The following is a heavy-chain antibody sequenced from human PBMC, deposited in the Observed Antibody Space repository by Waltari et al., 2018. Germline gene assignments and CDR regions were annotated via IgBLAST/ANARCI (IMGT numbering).Heavy chain of an antibody. D-gene: IGHD3-3*01. J-gene: IGHJ3*02. CDR1: GYTFTSYY. V-gene: IGHV1-46*01. CDR3: ARDTGYYDFWEADAFDI. Sequence: QVQLVQSGAEVKKPGASVKVSCKASGYTFTSYYMHWVRQAPGQGLEWMGIINPSGGSTSYAQKFQGRVTMTRDTSTSTVYMELSSLRSEDTAVYYCARDTGYYDFWEADAFDIWGQGTMVTVSS. CDR2: INPSGGST.